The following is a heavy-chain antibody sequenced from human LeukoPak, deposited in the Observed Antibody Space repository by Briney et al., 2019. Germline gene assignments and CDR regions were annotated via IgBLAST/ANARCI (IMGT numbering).Heavy chain of an antibody. CDR3: ARGGAARLHFQN. V-gene: IGHV4-59*01. J-gene: IGHJ1*01. CDR1: GGSISTYY. D-gene: IGHD6-6*01. Sequence: SETLSLTCTVSGGSISTYYWNWIRQPPGKGLEWIGYIYHSGSTSYNPSLQSRVTISVDTSKNQFSLNLNSVTAADTAVYYCARGGAARLHFQNWGQGTLVTVSS. CDR2: IYHSGST.